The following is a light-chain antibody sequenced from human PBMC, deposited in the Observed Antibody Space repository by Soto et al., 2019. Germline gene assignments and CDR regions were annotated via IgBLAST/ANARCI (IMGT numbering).Light chain of an antibody. CDR3: QQYNNWPRT. Sequence: EIVMTQSPATLSVSPGERVTLSCRASQSVNNDLVWYQQKPGQAPRPLIYDASTRAAGIPVRFRGSGSGTDFTLTIISLQSEDLAVYYCQQYNNWPRTFGQGTKLDIK. V-gene: IGKV3-15*01. CDR1: QSVNND. J-gene: IGKJ2*01. CDR2: DAS.